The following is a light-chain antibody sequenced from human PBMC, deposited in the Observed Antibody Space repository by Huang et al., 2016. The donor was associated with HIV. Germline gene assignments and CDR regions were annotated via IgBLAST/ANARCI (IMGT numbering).Light chain of an antibody. V-gene: IGKV4-1*01. CDR1: QSVLYSSNNKNY. CDR3: QQYYITPPT. CDR2: WAS. J-gene: IGKJ2*01. Sequence: DIVMTQSPDSLAVSLGERATINCKSSQSVLYSSNNKNYLAWYQQKPGQPPHLLIYWASTRESGVPYRFSGSGSGTDFTLTISSLQAEDVAVYYCQQYYITPPTFGQGTKLEIK.